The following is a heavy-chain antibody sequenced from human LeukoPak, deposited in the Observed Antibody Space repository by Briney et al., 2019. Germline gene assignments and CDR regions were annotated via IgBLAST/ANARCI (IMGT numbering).Heavy chain of an antibody. V-gene: IGHV1-2*02. CDR2: INPNSGGT. J-gene: IGHJ3*02. Sequence: ASVKVSCKAFGYTFTSNYMHWVRQAPGQGLEWMGWINPNSGGTNYAQKFQGRVTMTRDTSISTAYMELSRLRSDDTAVYYCARAAVAVRAFDIWGQGTMVTVSS. D-gene: IGHD6-19*01. CDR1: GYTFTSNY. CDR3: ARAAVAVRAFDI.